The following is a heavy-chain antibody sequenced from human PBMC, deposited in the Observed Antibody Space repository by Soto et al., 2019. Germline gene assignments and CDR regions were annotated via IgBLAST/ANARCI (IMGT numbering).Heavy chain of an antibody. J-gene: IGHJ4*02. CDR3: AKSVYNWNDGFFDY. CDR1: GFTFSSYG. Sequence: GGSLRLSCAASGFTFSSYGMHWVRQAPGKGLEWVAVISYDGSNKYYADSVKGRFTISRDNSKNTLYLQMSSLRAEDTAVYYCAKSVYNWNDGFFDYWGQGTLVTVSS. CDR2: ISYDGSNK. V-gene: IGHV3-30*18. D-gene: IGHD1-1*01.